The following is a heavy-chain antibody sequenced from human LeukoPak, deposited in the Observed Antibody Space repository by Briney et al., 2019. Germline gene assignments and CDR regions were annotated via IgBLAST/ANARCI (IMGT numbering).Heavy chain of an antibody. J-gene: IGHJ4*02. D-gene: IGHD4-23*01. Sequence: ASVKVSCKASGYTFTSYYMHWVRQAPGKGLEWMGGFDPADGETVYAHRFQGRLTMTEDTSTNTGYMELTSLRSEDTAVYYCAADGGGLSSVVTPRSSPFDYWGQGTLVTVSS. CDR2: FDPADGET. CDR1: GYTFTSYY. V-gene: IGHV1-24*01. CDR3: AADGGGLSSVVTPRSSPFDY.